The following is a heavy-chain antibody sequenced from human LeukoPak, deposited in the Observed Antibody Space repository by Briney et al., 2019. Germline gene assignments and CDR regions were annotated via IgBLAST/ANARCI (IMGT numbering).Heavy chain of an antibody. CDR1: GFTFSSYS. D-gene: IGHD3-10*01. V-gene: IGHV3-21*01. CDR3: AREEGSGSDDAFDI. Sequence: PGGSLRLSCAASGFTFSSYSMNWVRQAPGKGLEWVSSITSRSSYIYYADSVKGRFTISRDNAKNSLYLQMNSLRAEDTAMYYCAREEGSGSDDAFDIWGQGTMVTASS. J-gene: IGHJ3*02. CDR2: ITSRSSYI.